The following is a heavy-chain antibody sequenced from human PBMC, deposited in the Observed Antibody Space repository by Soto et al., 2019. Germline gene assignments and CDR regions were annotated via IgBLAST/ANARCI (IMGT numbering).Heavy chain of an antibody. CDR1: GGTFSSYA. Sequence: QVQLVQSGAEVKKPGSSVKVSCKASGGTFSSYAISWVRQAPGQGLEWMGGIIPIFGTANYAQKFQGRVTITADESTSTAYMELSSLRSEDTAVYYCARGRRSVPPDYYYGMDVWGQGTTVTVSS. CDR3: ARGRRSVPPDYYYGMDV. V-gene: IGHV1-69*12. J-gene: IGHJ6*02. CDR2: IIPIFGTA.